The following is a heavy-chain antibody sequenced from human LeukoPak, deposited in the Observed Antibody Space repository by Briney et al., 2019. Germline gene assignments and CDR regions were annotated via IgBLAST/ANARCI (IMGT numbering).Heavy chain of an antibody. J-gene: IGHJ3*02. CDR2: ISSDGSNK. CDR3: AKKGSSSGKTDAFDI. V-gene: IGHV3-30-3*02. Sequence: GRSLRLSCEASGFTFTGYAIHWVRQAPGKGLVWVAVISSDGSNKYYADSVKGRFTISRDNSKNTLYLQMSSLRAEDTAIYYCAKKGSSSGKTDAFDIWGQGTMVTVSS. D-gene: IGHD6-19*01. CDR1: GFTFTGYA.